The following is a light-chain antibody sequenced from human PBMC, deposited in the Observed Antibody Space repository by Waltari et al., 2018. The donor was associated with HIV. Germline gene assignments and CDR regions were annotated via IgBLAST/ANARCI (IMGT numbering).Light chain of an antibody. Sequence: DIVMTQTLPSLSVTPRQPAPFSCNSSQSLKHTDGKTYLYWYLQRPGQSPQVLIYEVSNRYAGVPDRFSGSGSGTHFTLKIARVEAEDVGSYYCMQSLHLLYTFGQGTKLEIK. V-gene: IGKV2D-29*02. CDR1: QSLKHTDGKTY. J-gene: IGKJ2*01. CDR3: MQSLHLLYT. CDR2: EVS.